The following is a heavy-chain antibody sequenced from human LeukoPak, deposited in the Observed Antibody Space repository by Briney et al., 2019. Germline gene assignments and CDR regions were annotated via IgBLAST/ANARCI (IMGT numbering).Heavy chain of an antibody. CDR3: ANRPVFDY. V-gene: IGHV3-30-3*01. CDR1: GFTFSSYA. Sequence: QAGGSLRLSCAASGFTFSSYAMHWVRQAPGKGLEWVAVISYDGSNKYYADSVKGRFTISRDNSKNTLYLQMNSLRAEDTAVYYCANRPVFDYWGQGTLVTVSS. J-gene: IGHJ4*02. CDR2: ISYDGSNK.